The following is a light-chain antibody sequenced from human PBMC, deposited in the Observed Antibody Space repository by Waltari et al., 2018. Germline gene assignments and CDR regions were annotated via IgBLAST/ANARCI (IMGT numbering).Light chain of an antibody. CDR1: QGTNNY. Sequence: IQLTQSPSFLSASVGARVTITCRASQGTNNYLAWYQQKPGKAPNLLIYGTSTLQSGVPSRFSGSQSGTEFTLTISSLQPEDFATYYCQQFKSFLFTFGQGTRLDIK. J-gene: IGKJ5*01. CDR3: QQFKSFLFT. CDR2: GTS. V-gene: IGKV1-9*01.